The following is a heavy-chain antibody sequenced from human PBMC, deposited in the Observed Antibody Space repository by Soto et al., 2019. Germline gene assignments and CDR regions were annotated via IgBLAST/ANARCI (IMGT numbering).Heavy chain of an antibody. Sequence: PSQTLSLTCVGSGDTVSSNSVAWNWVRQSPSRGLEWLGRTYYRSRWYSDYAVSVRSRIDINADTSKNQVSLQLNSVTPEDKAVYYCARSEEDFDYYYYGMDVWGQGTTVTVSS. J-gene: IGHJ6*02. CDR3: ARSEEDFDYYYYGMDV. CDR2: TYYRSRWYS. D-gene: IGHD2-15*01. CDR1: GDTVSSNSVA. V-gene: IGHV6-1*01.